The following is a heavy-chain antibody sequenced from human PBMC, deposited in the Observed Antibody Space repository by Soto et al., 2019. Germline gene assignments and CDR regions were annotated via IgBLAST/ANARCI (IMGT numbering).Heavy chain of an antibody. J-gene: IGHJ4*02. CDR1: GFTFSSYG. Sequence: QVQLVESGGGVVQPGRSLRLSCAASGFTFSSYGMHWVRQAPGKGLEWVAVIWYDGSNKYYADSVKGRFTISRDNSKTTLYLQMNSLRAEDTAVYYCARARRRYSNVPPFDYWGQGTLVTVSS. D-gene: IGHD4-4*01. CDR2: IWYDGSNK. V-gene: IGHV3-33*01. CDR3: ARARRRYSNVPPFDY.